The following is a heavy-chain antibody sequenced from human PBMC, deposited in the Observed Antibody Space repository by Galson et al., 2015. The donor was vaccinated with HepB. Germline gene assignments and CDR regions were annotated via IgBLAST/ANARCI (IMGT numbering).Heavy chain of an antibody. CDR1: GFTVSSNY. D-gene: IGHD3-22*01. CDR2: IYSGTST. J-gene: IGHJ4*02. V-gene: IGHV3-53*04. CDR3: ARGPRYYYDSSGPGNFDY. Sequence: SLRLSCAASGFTVSSNYMSWVRQAPGKGLEWVSIIYSGTSTYYADSVRGRFTISRHNFKNTLYLQMNSLRAEDTAVYYCARGPRYYYDSSGPGNFDYWGQGTLVTVSS.